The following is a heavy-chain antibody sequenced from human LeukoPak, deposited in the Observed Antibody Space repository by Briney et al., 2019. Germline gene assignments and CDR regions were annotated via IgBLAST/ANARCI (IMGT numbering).Heavy chain of an antibody. CDR3: ARVGDFWSGYYKGGVYYYYGMDV. CDR2: INTNTGNP. J-gene: IGHJ6*02. Sequence: ASVKVSCKASGYTFTSYYMHWVRQAPGQGLEWMGWINTNTGNPTYAQGFTGRFVFSLDTSVSTAYLQISSLKAEDTAVYYCARVGDFWSGYYKGGVYYYYGMDVWGQGTTVTVSS. D-gene: IGHD3-3*01. CDR1: GYTFTSYY. V-gene: IGHV7-4-1*02.